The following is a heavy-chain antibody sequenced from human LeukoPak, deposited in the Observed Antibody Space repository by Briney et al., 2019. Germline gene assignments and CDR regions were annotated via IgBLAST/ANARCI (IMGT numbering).Heavy chain of an antibody. CDR1: GGSISSTTFY. J-gene: IGHJ4*02. CDR2: IYYSGST. V-gene: IGHV4-39*01. Sequence: SETLSLTCIVSGGSISSTTFYWGWLRQPPGKGLEWIGSIYYSGSTYYNPSLKSRITISLDTSRDQFSLNLSSVTAADTAVYYCARSVATTGTSHWGYWGQGTLVTVSS. D-gene: IGHD1-1*01. CDR3: ARSVATTGTSHWGY.